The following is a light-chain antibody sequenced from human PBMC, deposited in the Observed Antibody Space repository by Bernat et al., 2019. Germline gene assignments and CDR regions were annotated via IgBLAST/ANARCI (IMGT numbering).Light chain of an antibody. V-gene: IGLV2-18*02. Sequence: QSARTQPPSVSGSPGQSVTISCTGTSSDVGSYNRVSWYQQSPGTAPKLMIYELTNRPSGVPDRFSGSKSGNTASLTISGLQAEDEADYYCSSYTSISTLVFGGGTKLTVL. CDR1: SSDVGSYNR. CDR2: ELT. CDR3: SSYTSISTLV. J-gene: IGLJ2*01.